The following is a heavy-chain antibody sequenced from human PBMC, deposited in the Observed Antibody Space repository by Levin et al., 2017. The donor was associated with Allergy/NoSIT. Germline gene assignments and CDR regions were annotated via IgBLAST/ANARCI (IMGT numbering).Heavy chain of an antibody. J-gene: IGHJ4*02. Sequence: GGSLRLSCAASGFTFSSYAMSWVRQAPGKGLEWVSAISGSGGSTYYADSVKGRFTISRDNSKNTLYLQMNSLRAEDTAVYYCAKDRRRYCSGGSCYYFDYWGQGTLVTVSS. CDR2: ISGSGGST. D-gene: IGHD2-15*01. V-gene: IGHV3-23*01. CDR1: GFTFSSYA. CDR3: AKDRRRYCSGGSCYYFDY.